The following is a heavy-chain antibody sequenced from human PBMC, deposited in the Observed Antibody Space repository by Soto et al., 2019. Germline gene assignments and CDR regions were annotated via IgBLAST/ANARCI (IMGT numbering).Heavy chain of an antibody. CDR1: GYTFTTYG. CDR2: ISPYNGNT. D-gene: IGHD6-13*01. CDR3: ARVSATGRPFDY. Sequence: QVQLVQSGAEVKIPGASVQVSCKASGYTFTTYGITWVRQAPGQGLEWMGWISPYNGNTIYAQRFQGRVSMTTDTSTTTAHMELRSLRVDDTAMYYCARVSATGRPFDYWGQGTLVPVSS. V-gene: IGHV1-18*04. J-gene: IGHJ4*02.